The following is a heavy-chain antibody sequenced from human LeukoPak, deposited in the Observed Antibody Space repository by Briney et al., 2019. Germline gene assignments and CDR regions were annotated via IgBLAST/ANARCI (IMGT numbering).Heavy chain of an antibody. V-gene: IGHV3-48*04. D-gene: IGHD3-22*01. CDR2: ISSSSSSI. CDR1: GFTFSSYA. J-gene: IGHJ4*02. CDR3: ARVAYYYDSSGYYDTPSFDY. Sequence: GGSLRLSCAASGFTFSSYAINWVRQAPGKGLEWVSFISSSSSSIYYADSVKGRFTISRDNANNSLYLQMNSLRAEDTAVYYCARVAYYYDSSGYYDTPSFDYWGQGTLVTVSS.